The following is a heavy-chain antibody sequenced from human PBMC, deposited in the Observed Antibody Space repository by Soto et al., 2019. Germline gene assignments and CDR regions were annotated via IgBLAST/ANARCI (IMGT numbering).Heavy chain of an antibody. CDR2: IYYTGGT. D-gene: IGHD1-26*01. Sequence: SETLSLTCTVSGDDINTDYYWSWIRQPPGKGLEWIGHIYYTGGTFENPSLKSRLTLSIDTSKNQFSLKLSSVTAADTAVYYCASLSRQVGATNFDYWGQGTLVTVSS. CDR3: ASLSRQVGATNFDY. V-gene: IGHV4-30-4*02. J-gene: IGHJ4*02. CDR1: GDDINTDYY.